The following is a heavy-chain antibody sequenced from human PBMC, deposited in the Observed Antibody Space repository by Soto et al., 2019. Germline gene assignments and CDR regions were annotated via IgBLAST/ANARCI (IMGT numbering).Heavy chain of an antibody. V-gene: IGHV3-30-3*01. J-gene: IGHJ4*02. CDR1: GFTFSNFP. Sequence: QVQLVESGGGVVQPGRSLRLSCAASGFTFSNFPIHWVRQAPGQGLEWVAVISYDGSNEYYADSVKGRFTISRDNSKNTLYLQMNRLRPEDSGLYFCARGGLGSGWYHFDSWGQGTQVTVSS. CDR3: ARGGLGSGWYHFDS. CDR2: ISYDGSNE. D-gene: IGHD6-19*01.